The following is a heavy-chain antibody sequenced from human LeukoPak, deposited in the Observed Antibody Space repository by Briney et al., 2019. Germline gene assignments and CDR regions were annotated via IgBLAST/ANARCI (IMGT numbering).Heavy chain of an antibody. Sequence: PSETLSLTCTVSGGSISSYYWSWIRQPPGKGLEWIGYIYYSGSTNYNPSLKSRVTISVDTSKNQFSLKLSSVTAADTAVYYCARGTTQYSRSAFDYWGQGALVTVSS. CDR2: IYYSGST. CDR3: ARGTTQYSRSAFDY. J-gene: IGHJ4*02. V-gene: IGHV4-59*01. CDR1: GGSISSYY. D-gene: IGHD6-13*01.